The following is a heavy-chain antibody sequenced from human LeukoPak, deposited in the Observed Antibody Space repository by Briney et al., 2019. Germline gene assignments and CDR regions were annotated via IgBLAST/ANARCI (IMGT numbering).Heavy chain of an antibody. CDR3: ARSGTEDGYNIYFDH. D-gene: IGHD5-24*01. Sequence: GGSLRLSSATSGFTFSTYAMSWVRQAPGKGLEWVSLISGSGSGTHYADSVKGRFTISRDNSKNMLYLHMNTLRADDTAVYYCARSGTEDGYNIYFDHWGQGTLVTVSS. CDR1: GFTFSTYA. CDR2: ISGSGSGT. J-gene: IGHJ4*02. V-gene: IGHV3-23*01.